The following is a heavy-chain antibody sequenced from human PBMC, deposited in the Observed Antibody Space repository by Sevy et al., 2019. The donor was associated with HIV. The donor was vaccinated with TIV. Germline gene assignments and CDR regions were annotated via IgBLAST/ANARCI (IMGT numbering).Heavy chain of an antibody. CDR2: IGTAGDT. CDR1: GFTFSSYD. V-gene: IGHV3-13*01. J-gene: IGHJ6*02. CDR3: ARACYSISTRWVFCGMDV. Sequence: GGCLRLSCAASGFTFSSYDMHWVRQATGKGLEWVSAIGTAGDTYYPGSVKGRFTISRENAKNSLYLQMNSLRAGDTAVYYCARACYSISTRWVFCGMDVWGQGTTVTVSS. D-gene: IGHD4-4*01.